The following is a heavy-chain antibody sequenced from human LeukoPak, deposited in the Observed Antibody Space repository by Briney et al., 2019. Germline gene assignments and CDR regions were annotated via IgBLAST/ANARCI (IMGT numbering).Heavy chain of an antibody. J-gene: IGHJ4*02. CDR2: IYSGGST. CDR1: GFTFSSYG. D-gene: IGHD5-12*01. Sequence: GGSLRLSRAASGFTFSSYGMSWVRQAPGKGLEWVSVIYSGGSTYYADSVKGRFTISRDNSKNTLYLQMNSLRAEDTAVYYCAKEGSGYDWDYWGQGTLVTVSS. CDR3: AKEGSGYDWDY. V-gene: IGHV3-53*01.